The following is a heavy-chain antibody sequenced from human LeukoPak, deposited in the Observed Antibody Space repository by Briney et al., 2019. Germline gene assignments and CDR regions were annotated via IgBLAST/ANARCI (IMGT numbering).Heavy chain of an antibody. CDR1: GGSISNKY. Sequence: SETLSLTCTVSGGSISNKYWSWIRQPPGKGLEWIGRIYTSGSTNYNPSLKSRVTISVDTSKNQFSLKLSSVTAADTAVYYCATLGYSYGTDYWGQGTLVTVSS. J-gene: IGHJ4*02. V-gene: IGHV4-4*08. D-gene: IGHD5-18*01. CDR3: ATLGYSYGTDY. CDR2: IYTSGST.